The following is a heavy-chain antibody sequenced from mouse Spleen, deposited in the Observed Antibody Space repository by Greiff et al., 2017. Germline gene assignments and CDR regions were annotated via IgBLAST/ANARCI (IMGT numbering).Heavy chain of an antibody. V-gene: IGHV5-9-3*01. CDR3: ARHETAFAY. D-gene: IGHD4-1*01. J-gene: IGHJ3*01. CDR2: ISSGGSYT. CDR1: GFTFSSYA. Sequence: EVQLVESGGGLVKPGGSLKLSCAASGFTFSSYAMSWVRQTPEKRLEWVATISSGGSYTYYPDSVKGRFTISRDNAKNTLYLQMSSLRSEDTAMYYCARHETAFAYWGQGTLVTVSA.